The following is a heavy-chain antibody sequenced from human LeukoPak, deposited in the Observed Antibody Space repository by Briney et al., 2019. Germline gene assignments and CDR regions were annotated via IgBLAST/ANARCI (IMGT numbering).Heavy chain of an antibody. CDR2: IYYGGST. V-gene: IGHV4-59*08. CDR1: GGSINTYY. J-gene: IGHJ4*02. D-gene: IGHD3-10*01. Sequence: PSETLSLTCTVYGGSINTYYWSWIRQPPGKGLEWIGYIYYGGSTYSNPSLKGRITISADTSKNQFSLKLTSVTAADTAVYYCARSSVSGTYSGGYWGQGILVTVSS. CDR3: ARSSVSGTYSGGY.